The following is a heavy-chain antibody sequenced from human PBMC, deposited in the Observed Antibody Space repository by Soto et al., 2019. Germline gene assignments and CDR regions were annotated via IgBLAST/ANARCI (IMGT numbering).Heavy chain of an antibody. CDR2: IYYSGRT. V-gene: IGHV4-30-4*01. CDR1: GGSISSGDYY. J-gene: IGHJ4*02. D-gene: IGHD2-15*01. Sequence: SETLSLTCTVSGGSISSGDYYWSWIRQPPGKGLEWIGYIYYSGRTYYNPPLKSRVTMSLDTSKNQFSLKLTSVTAADTALYYCARHRPQEDRPQKGSDHWGTGTLVTVSS. CDR3: ARHRPQEDRPQKGSDH.